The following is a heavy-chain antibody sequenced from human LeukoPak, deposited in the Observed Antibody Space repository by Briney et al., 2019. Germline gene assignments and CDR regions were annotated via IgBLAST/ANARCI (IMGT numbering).Heavy chain of an antibody. J-gene: IGHJ4*02. CDR2: ISGSGGST. CDR1: GFTFSSYG. D-gene: IGHD3-10*01. Sequence: GGSLRLSCAASGFTFSSYGMSWVRQAPGKGLEWVSAISGSGGSTYYADSVKGRFTISRDNSKNTLYLQMNSLRAEDTAVYYCAQHYYGSGSYSDYWGQGTLVTVSS. V-gene: IGHV3-23*01. CDR3: AQHYYGSGSYSDY.